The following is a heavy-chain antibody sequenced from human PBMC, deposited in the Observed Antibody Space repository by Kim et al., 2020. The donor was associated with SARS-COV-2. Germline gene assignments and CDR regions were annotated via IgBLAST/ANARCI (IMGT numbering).Heavy chain of an antibody. CDR1: GFTFSSYG. Sequence: GGSLRLSCAASGFTFSSYGMHWVRQAPGKGLEWVAVIWYDGSNKYYADSVKGRFTISRDNSKNTLYLQMNSLRAEDTAVYYCASLIYSSGWPYYYYGMDVWGQGTTVTVSS. CDR3: ASLIYSSGWPYYYYGMDV. J-gene: IGHJ6*02. V-gene: IGHV3-33*01. CDR2: IWYDGSNK. D-gene: IGHD6-19*01.